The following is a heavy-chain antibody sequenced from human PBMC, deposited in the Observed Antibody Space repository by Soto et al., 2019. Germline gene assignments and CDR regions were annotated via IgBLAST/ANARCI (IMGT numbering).Heavy chain of an antibody. CDR2: IEEDGNEK. D-gene: IGHD4-17*01. V-gene: IGHV3-7*01. CDR1: GFTFSSFW. Sequence: EVQLVESGGGLVQPGGSLRLSCAASGFTFSSFWMNWVRQAPGKGLEWVANIEEDGNEKNYVDSVKGRFTISRDNARNSLYLQMNSLRAEDTAVYYCVTDTTVTALGHWGQGTLVTVSS. J-gene: IGHJ4*02. CDR3: VTDTTVTALGH.